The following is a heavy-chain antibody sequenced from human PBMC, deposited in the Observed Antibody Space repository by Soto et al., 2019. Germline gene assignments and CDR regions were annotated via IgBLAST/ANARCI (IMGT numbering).Heavy chain of an antibody. CDR1: GFTFSNAW. CDR3: TSPYYYDSSGCKY. Sequence: GGSLRLSCAASGFTFSNAWMNWVRQAPGKGLEWVGRIKSKTDGGTTDYAAPVKGRFTISRDDSKNTLYLQMNSLKTEDTAVYYCTSPYYYDSSGCKYWGQGTLVTVSS. D-gene: IGHD3-22*01. CDR2: IKSKTDGGTT. J-gene: IGHJ4*02. V-gene: IGHV3-15*07.